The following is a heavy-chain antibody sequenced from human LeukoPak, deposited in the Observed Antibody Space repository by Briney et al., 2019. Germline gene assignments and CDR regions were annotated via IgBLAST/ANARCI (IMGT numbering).Heavy chain of an antibody. D-gene: IGHD2-2*01. J-gene: IGHJ4*02. CDR1: GYTFTGYY. Sequence: GASVKVSCKASGYTFTGYYMHWVRQAPGQGLEWMGWINPNSGDTNYAEKFQGRVTMTRDTSVSTAYMELSSLRSDDAAVYYCATATYSTRWTIDRGGYYFDYWGQGTLVTVSS. CDR3: ATATYSTRWTIDRGGYYFDY. CDR2: INPNSGDT. V-gene: IGHV1-2*02.